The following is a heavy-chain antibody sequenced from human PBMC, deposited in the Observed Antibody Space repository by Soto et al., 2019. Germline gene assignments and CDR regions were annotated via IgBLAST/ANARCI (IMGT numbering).Heavy chain of an antibody. D-gene: IGHD2-21*01. CDR3: ARYKYPTRYSHYCMDV. CDR2: VRSKAYGGTT. CDR1: GFTFGDYA. J-gene: IGHJ6*02. V-gene: IGHV3-49*03. Sequence: PGGSLRLSCTTSGFTFGDYAMCWFRQAPGKGLEWVGVVRSKAYGGTTDYAASVKGRFDISRDDSKSIAYLQMNSVTTEDTAVYFCARYKYPTRYSHYCMDVWCHGTTVTLS.